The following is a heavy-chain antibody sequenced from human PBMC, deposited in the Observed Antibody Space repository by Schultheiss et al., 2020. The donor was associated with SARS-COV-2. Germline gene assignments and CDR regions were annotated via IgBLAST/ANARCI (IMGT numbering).Heavy chain of an antibody. V-gene: IGHV4-59*08. D-gene: IGHD2-2*02. Sequence: SQTLSLTCTVSGGSINSFYWSWVRQPPGGGLEWIGSIYYSGSTYYNPSLKSRVTISVDTSKNQFSLKLSSVTAADTAVYYCARTYCSSTSCYTARWYYYMDVWGKGTTVTVSS. CDR2: IYYSGST. J-gene: IGHJ6*03. CDR3: ARTYCSSTSCYTARWYYYMDV. CDR1: GGSINSFY.